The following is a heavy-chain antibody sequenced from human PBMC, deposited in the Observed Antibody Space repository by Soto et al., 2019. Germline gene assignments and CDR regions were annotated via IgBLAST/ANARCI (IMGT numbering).Heavy chain of an antibody. V-gene: IGHV4-39*07. CDR3: ARGGGIVVVTAPYDH. CDR2: IYYSGST. J-gene: IGHJ4*02. CDR1: GGSISSSSYY. D-gene: IGHD2-21*02. Sequence: SETLSLTCTVSGGSISSSSYYWGWIRQAPGKGLEWIGNIYYSGSTYYNPSLKSRVTISVDTSKNQFSLKLSSVTAADTAVYYCARGGGIVVVTAPYDHWGQGTLVTVSS.